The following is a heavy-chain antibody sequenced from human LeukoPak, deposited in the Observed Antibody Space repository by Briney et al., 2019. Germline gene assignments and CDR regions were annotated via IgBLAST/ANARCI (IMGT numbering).Heavy chain of an antibody. Sequence: GGSLRLSCAASGFTFDDYAMHWVRQAPGKGLEWVSGISWNSGSIDYADSVKGRFTISRDNAKNSLYLRMNSLRPENTALYYCAKGGLVVVPASLDYWGQGTLVTVSS. CDR1: GFTFDDYA. CDR2: ISWNSGSI. D-gene: IGHD2-21*02. V-gene: IGHV3-9*01. CDR3: AKGGLVVVPASLDY. J-gene: IGHJ4*02.